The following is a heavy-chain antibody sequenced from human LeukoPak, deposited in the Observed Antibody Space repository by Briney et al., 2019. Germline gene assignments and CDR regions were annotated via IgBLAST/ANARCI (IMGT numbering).Heavy chain of an antibody. CDR1: GGSFSGYY. CDR3: ARDVGATGVLDY. CDR2: INHSGST. J-gene: IGHJ4*02. Sequence: PSETLSLTCAVYGGSFSGYYWSWIRQPPGKGLEWIGEINHSGSTNYNPSLKSRVTISVDTSKNQFSLKLSSVTAADTAVYYCARDVGATGVLDYWGQGTLVTVSS. V-gene: IGHV4-34*01. D-gene: IGHD1-26*01.